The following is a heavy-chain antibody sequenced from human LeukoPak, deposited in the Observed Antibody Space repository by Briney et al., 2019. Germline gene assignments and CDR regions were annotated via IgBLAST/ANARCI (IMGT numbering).Heavy chain of an antibody. Sequence: PGGSLRLSCAASGFTFSSYGMHWVRQAPGKGLEWVAVISYDGSNKYYADSVKGRFTISRDNSKNTLYPQMNSLRVEDTAVYYCAKVMVRGVIITGDYYYYMDVWGKGTMVTISS. CDR1: GFTFSSYG. CDR2: ISYDGSNK. J-gene: IGHJ6*03. CDR3: AKVMVRGVIITGDYYYYMDV. D-gene: IGHD3-10*01. V-gene: IGHV3-30*18.